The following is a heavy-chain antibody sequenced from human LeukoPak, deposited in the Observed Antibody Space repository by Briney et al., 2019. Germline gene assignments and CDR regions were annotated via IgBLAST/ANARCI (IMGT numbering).Heavy chain of an antibody. CDR3: AREIAAAGTPPRTSYYYGMDV. CDR2: ISYDGSNK. Sequence: PGGSLRLSCAASGFTFSSYAMHWVRQAPGKGLEWVAVISYDGSNKYYADSVKGRFTISRDNSKNTLYLQMNSLRAEDTAVYYCAREIAAAGTPPRTSYYYGMDVWGQGTTVTVSS. V-gene: IGHV3-30-3*01. J-gene: IGHJ6*02. CDR1: GFTFSSYA. D-gene: IGHD6-13*01.